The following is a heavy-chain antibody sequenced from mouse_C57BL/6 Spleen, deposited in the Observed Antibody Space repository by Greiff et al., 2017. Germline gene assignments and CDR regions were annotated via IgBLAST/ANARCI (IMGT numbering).Heavy chain of an antibody. CDR1: GFTFSNYC. CDR2: IRLKSDNYAT. V-gene: IGHV6-3*01. D-gene: IGHD2-4*01. J-gene: IGHJ3*01. Sequence: EVKLMESGGGLVQPGGSMKLSCVASGFTFSNYCMNWVRQSSEKGLEWVAQIRLKSDNYATHYAESVKGRFTISRDDSKSSVYLQMNNLRAEDTGIYYCTLSDYDYDDGFAYWGQGTLVTVSA. CDR3: TLSDYDYDDGFAY.